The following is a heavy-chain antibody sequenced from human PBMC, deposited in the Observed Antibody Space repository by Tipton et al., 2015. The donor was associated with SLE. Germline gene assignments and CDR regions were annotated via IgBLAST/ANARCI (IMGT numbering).Heavy chain of an antibody. J-gene: IGHJ4*02. Sequence: SLRLSCAASGFTFSSYAMGWVRQAPGKGLEWVSVISGSGGSTYYADSVKGRFTISRDNSKNTLDLQMGSLRAEDTAVYYCARDGLRGIGKFYDYWGPGTLVTVSS. CDR3: ARDGLRGIGKFYDY. CDR2: ISGSGGST. V-gene: IGHV3-23*01. D-gene: IGHD3/OR15-3a*01. CDR1: GFTFSSYA.